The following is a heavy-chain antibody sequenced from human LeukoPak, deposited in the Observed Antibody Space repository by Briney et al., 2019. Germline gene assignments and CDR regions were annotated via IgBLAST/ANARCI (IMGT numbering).Heavy chain of an antibody. CDR2: IKQDGSEK. CDR1: GFTFSNYW. CDR3: ARGEFHLPFDI. J-gene: IGHJ3*02. D-gene: IGHD3-10*01. V-gene: IGHV3-7*04. Sequence: GGSLRLSCAASGFTFSNYWMSWVRQAPGKGLEWVANIKQDGSEKYYVDSVKGRFTISRDNAKSSLYLQMDSLRAEDTAVYYCARGEFHLPFDIWGQRTMVTLSS.